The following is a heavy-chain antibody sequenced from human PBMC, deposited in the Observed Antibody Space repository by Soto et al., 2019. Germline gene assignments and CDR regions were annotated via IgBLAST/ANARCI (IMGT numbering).Heavy chain of an antibody. CDR1: GGSISSSSYY. Sequence: QLQLQESGPGLVKPSETLSLTCTVSGGSISSSSYYWGWIRQPPGKGLEWIGSIYYSGSTYYNPSLKSRVTISVDTSKNQFSLKLSSVTAADTAVYYCARPTRGGDIDYWGQGTLVTVSS. CDR3: ARPTRGGDIDY. J-gene: IGHJ4*02. CDR2: IYYSGST. V-gene: IGHV4-39*01. D-gene: IGHD3-10*01.